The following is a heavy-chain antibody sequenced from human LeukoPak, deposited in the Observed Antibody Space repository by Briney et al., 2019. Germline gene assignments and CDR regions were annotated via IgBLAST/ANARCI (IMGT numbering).Heavy chain of an antibody. D-gene: IGHD3-22*01. Sequence: ASVKVSCKASGGTSSSYAISWVRQAPGQGLEWMGWISAYNGNTNYAQKLQGRVTMTTDTSTSTAYMELRSLRSDDTAVYYCASIGYYYDSSDAFDIWGQGTMVTVSS. J-gene: IGHJ3*02. CDR1: GGTSSSYA. V-gene: IGHV1-18*01. CDR2: ISAYNGNT. CDR3: ASIGYYYDSSDAFDI.